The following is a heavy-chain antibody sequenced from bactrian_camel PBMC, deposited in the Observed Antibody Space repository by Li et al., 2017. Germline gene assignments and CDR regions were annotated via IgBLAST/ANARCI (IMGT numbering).Heavy chain of an antibody. CDR3: TATYGTSDSYNY. V-gene: IGHV3S1*01. CDR1: GFTFSKYG. J-gene: IGHJ4*01. D-gene: IGHD3*01. CDR2: IDDDGGTT. Sequence: HVQLVESGGGLVPPGGSLRLSCGVSGFTFSKYGMTWVRQAPGKGLEYVSAIDDDGGTTRYADSVKGRFTVSRDHAENTVYLEMNSLKSEDAARYFCTATYGTSDSYNYWGQGTQVTVS.